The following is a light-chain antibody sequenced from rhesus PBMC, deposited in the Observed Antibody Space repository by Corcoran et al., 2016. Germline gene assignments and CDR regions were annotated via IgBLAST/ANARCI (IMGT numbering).Light chain of an antibody. V-gene: IGKV1-22*01. CDR3: LQYSSSPLT. Sequence: DIQMTQSPSSLSASVGDTVTITCQASQGISSWLAWYQQKPGKAPKLLIYKASSLQSGVPSRFSGSGYGTDFTLTISSLQAEDFATYYCLQYSSSPLTFGGGTKVEIK. CDR2: KAS. CDR1: QGISSW. J-gene: IGKJ4*01.